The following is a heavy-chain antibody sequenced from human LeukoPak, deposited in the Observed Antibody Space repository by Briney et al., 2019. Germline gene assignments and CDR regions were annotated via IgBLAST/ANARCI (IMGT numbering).Heavy chain of an antibody. Sequence: SETLSLTCAVSGGSISGHSWSWIRQPPGKGLEWIVCIYYSGSTNYNPSLKSRATISVDTSMNQYSLKLSSVTAADTAVYYCARLHADTSPTPYYYYIYVWGKGTTVTVSS. CDR2: IYYSGST. D-gene: IGHD5-18*01. CDR1: GGSISGHS. CDR3: ARLHADTSPTPYYYYIYV. J-gene: IGHJ6*03. V-gene: IGHV4-59*08.